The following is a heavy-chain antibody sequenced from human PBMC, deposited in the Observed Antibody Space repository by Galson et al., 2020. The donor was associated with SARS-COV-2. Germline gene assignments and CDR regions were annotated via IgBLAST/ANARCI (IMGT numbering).Heavy chain of an antibody. V-gene: IGHV4-59*01. J-gene: IGHJ6*02. D-gene: IGHD4-17*01. CDR2: ISYSGST. CDR1: DVSMTSYY. Sequence: ETSETLSLTCSVSDVSMTSYYWSWIRQPPGKGLEWIGYISYSGSTNYNPSLRSRVTILVDLSKKQSSLKLSSVTAADTAVYYCARDPAPRYGDNYYYGMDVWGRGTAVIVSS. CDR3: ARDPAPRYGDNYYYGMDV.